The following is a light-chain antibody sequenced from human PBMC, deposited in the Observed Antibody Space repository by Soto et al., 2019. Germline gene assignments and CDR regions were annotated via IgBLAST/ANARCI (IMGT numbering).Light chain of an antibody. J-gene: IGKJ4*01. Sequence: EIVLTQSPATLSLSPGERATLSCRASQSVRTYLAWYQHKRGQAPRLLIYDASNRATGVPARFSGSGSGTDFTLTISSLEPEDLAVYYCQQRGDWLPTFGGGTKVEIK. CDR2: DAS. CDR3: QQRGDWLPT. V-gene: IGKV3-11*01. CDR1: QSVRTY.